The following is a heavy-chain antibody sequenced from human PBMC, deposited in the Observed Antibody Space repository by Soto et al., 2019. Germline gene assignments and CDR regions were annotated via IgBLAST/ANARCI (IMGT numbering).Heavy chain of an antibody. Sequence: GGSLRLSCAASGFTFSSYSMNWVRQAPGKGLEWVSSISSSSSYIYYADSVKGRFTFSRDNAKNSLYLQMNSLRAEDTAVYYCARDKRPVESYYYMDVWGKGTTVTVSS. CDR1: GFTFSSYS. CDR3: ARDKRPVESYYYMDV. J-gene: IGHJ6*03. V-gene: IGHV3-21*01. D-gene: IGHD3-3*01. CDR2: ISSSSSYI.